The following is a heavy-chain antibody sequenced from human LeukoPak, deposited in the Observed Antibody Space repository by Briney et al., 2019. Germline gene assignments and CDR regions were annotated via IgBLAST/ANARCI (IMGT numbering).Heavy chain of an antibody. CDR1: GGSISSYY. V-gene: IGHV4-59*12. CDR2: IYYSGST. Sequence: SETLSLTCTVSGGSISSYYWSWIRQPPGKGLEWIGYIYYSGSTNYNPSLKSRVTISVDTSKNQFSLKLSSVTAADTAVYYCAREHYDIEAGMGVWGQGTTVTVSS. J-gene: IGHJ6*02. CDR3: AREHYDIEAGMGV. D-gene: IGHD3-9*01.